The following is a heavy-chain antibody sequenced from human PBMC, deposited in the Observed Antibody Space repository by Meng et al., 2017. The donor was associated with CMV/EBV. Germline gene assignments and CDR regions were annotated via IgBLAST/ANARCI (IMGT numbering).Heavy chain of an antibody. J-gene: IGHJ6*02. Sequence: GESLKISCKGSGYSFTSYWIGWVRQMPGKGLEWMGIIYPGDSDTRYSPSFQSQVTISADKSISTAYLQWSSLKASDTAMYYCARQSGEGVVVPAAIRYYYGMDVWGQGTTVTVSS. D-gene: IGHD2-2*01. CDR3: ARQSGEGVVVPAAIRYYYGMDV. V-gene: IGHV5-51*01. CDR1: GYSFTSYW. CDR2: IYPGDSDT.